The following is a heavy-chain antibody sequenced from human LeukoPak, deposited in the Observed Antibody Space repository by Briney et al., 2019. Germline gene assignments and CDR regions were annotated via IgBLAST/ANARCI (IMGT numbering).Heavy chain of an antibody. CDR1: GFTFDDYG. J-gene: IGHJ4*02. CDR3: ARGIGYDTKAYFDY. V-gene: IGHV3-20*04. Sequence: GGSLRPSCAASGFTFDDYGMSWVRQAPGKGLEWVSGINWNGGSTGYADSVKGRFAISRDNAKNSLYLQMNSLRAEDTALYYCARGIGYDTKAYFDYWGQGTLVTVSS. CDR2: INWNGGST. D-gene: IGHD3-3*01.